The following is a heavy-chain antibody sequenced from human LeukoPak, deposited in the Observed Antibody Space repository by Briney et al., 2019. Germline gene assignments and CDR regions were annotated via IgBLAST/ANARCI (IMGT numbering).Heavy chain of an antibody. J-gene: IGHJ2*01. V-gene: IGHV3-11*06. Sequence: PGGSLRLSCAASGFTFSDYYMSWIRQAPGKGLEWVSYISSSSYTNYADSVKGRFTISRGNAKNSLYLQMNSLRAEDTAVYYDARDLLSESSGWYSWYFDLWGRGTLVTVSS. CDR3: ARDLLSESSGWYSWYFDL. CDR2: ISSSSYT. CDR1: GFTFSDYY. D-gene: IGHD6-19*01.